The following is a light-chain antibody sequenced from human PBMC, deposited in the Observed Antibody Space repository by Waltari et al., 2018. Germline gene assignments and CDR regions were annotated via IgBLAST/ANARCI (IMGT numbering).Light chain of an antibody. CDR2: DAS. J-gene: IGKJ2*01. V-gene: IGKV1-5*01. CDR1: QNLNTF. Sequence: DIQMTQSPSTVSASLGDRVIITCRASQNLNTFLSWYQQKPGAVPNLLDYDASPLERGVPSRFSGSGSGTHFTLTISGLQAEDVAVYYCQQYYSTPYTFGQGTKLEIK. CDR3: QQYYSTPYT.